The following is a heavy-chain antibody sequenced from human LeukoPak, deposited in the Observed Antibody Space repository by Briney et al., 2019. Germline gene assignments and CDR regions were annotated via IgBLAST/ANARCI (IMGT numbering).Heavy chain of an antibody. CDR2: TSYDGSNK. Sequence: PGGSLRLSCAASGFTFNNYGMHWVRQAPGKGLEWVAVTSYDGSNKYYADSVKGRFTISRDNSKNTLYLQMNSLRAEDTAVYYCARPPYGDYVSGNWGQGTLVTVSS. CDR3: ARPPYGDYVSGN. J-gene: IGHJ4*02. CDR1: GFTFNNYG. V-gene: IGHV3-30*03. D-gene: IGHD4-17*01.